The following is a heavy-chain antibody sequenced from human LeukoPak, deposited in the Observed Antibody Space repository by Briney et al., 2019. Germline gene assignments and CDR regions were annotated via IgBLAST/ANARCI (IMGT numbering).Heavy chain of an antibody. V-gene: IGHV1-18*01. CDR2: ISAYNGNT. J-gene: IGHJ4*02. Sequence: ASVKVSCKASGYTFTSYGISWVRQAPGQGLEWMGWISAYNGNTNYAQKLQGRVTITRNTSISTAYMERSSLRSGDTAVYYCARGVAVFPPDYWGQGTLVTVSS. D-gene: IGHD3-10*01. CDR3: ARGVAVFPPDY. CDR1: GYTFTSYG.